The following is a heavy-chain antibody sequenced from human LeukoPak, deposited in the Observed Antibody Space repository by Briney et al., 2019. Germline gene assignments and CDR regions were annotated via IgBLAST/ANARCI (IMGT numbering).Heavy chain of an antibody. V-gene: IGHV3-23*01. CDR1: GFTFSSYA. Sequence: GGSLRLSCAASGFTFSSYAMSWVRQAPGKGLEWVSAISGSGGSTYYADSVKGRFTISRDNSKNTLYLQMNSLRAEDTAVYYCATTSSGWVGYYFDYGGQGTLVTVSS. CDR2: ISGSGGST. D-gene: IGHD6-19*01. J-gene: IGHJ4*02. CDR3: ATTSSGWVGYYFDY.